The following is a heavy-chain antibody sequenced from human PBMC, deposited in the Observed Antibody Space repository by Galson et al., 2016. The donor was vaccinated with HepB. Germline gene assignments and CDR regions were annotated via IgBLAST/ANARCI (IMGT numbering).Heavy chain of an antibody. CDR1: GGSISGTECY. V-gene: IGHV4-39*01. Sequence: SETLSLTCNVSGGSISGTECYWGWIRQPPGRGLEWIGSLYYGGSTNYNPSLETRVTISVDTSKNHLSLSLSSVTAADTAVYYCATGIVVAGKMYYYYMDVWGKGTSVTVSS. CDR2: LYYGGST. J-gene: IGHJ6*03. D-gene: IGHD6-19*01. CDR3: ATGIVVAGKMYYYYMDV.